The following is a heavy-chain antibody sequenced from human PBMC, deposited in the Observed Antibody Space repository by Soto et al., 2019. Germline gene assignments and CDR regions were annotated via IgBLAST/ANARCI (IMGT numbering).Heavy chain of an antibody. V-gene: IGHV4-61*01. CDR1: GGSVSTGMKY. J-gene: IGHJ6*02. CDR2: MYKTGET. CDR3: MKAHESGDFLGMSV. D-gene: IGHD3-10*01. Sequence: SETLPLTCTVSGGSVSTGMKYWGWVRQPPGKALEFIGYMYKTGETLLNSSLRSRVTLSMETSKNQFSLTLSSVTAADTAVYFCMKAHESGDFLGMSVWGPGTTVTVS.